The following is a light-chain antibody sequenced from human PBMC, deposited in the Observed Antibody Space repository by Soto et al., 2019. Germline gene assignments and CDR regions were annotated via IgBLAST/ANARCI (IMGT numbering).Light chain of an antibody. CDR3: QQYNSWPWT. V-gene: IGKV3-15*01. CDR1: QSVGSR. J-gene: IGKJ1*01. CDR2: GAF. Sequence: EIVMTQSPATLSVSPGDRATLSCRASQSVGSRLAWYQQKPGQAPRLLIFGAFTRATGIPSRFSGSGSGTEFTLTISSLQPEDFAVYYCQQYNSWPWTFGQGTKVEIK.